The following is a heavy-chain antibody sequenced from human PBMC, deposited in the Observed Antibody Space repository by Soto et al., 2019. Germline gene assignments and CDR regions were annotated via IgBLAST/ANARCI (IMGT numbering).Heavy chain of an antibody. Sequence: QVQLQESGPGLVKPSQTLSLTCTVSGGSMSSGGYYWSWIRQHPGKGLEWIGYIYYSGSTYYNPSLKSRVTISVDTSKNQFSLKLSSVTAADTAVYYCARGGIVVVVAARDAFDIWGQGTMVTVSS. D-gene: IGHD2-15*01. CDR2: IYYSGST. J-gene: IGHJ3*02. CDR3: ARGGIVVVVAARDAFDI. V-gene: IGHV4-31*03. CDR1: GGSMSSGGYY.